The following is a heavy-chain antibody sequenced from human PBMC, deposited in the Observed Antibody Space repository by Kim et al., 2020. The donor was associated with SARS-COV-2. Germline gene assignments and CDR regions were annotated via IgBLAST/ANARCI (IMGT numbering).Heavy chain of an antibody. CDR3: ARVLRGPWRIDL. Sequence: GGSLRLSCAASGLTFSSHDAHWVRQSTGRGLEWVSRIGAAGDTDYAGSVKGRFTISLDSDKKSLYLQMNNLGAGDTAVYYCARVLRGPWRIDLWGRGTLVYVSS. V-gene: IGHV3-13*01. D-gene: IGHD3-16*01. CDR2: IGAAGDT. CDR1: GLTFSSHD. J-gene: IGHJ2*01.